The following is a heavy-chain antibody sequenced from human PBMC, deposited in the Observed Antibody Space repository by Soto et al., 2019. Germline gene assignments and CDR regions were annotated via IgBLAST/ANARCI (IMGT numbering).Heavy chain of an antibody. CDR3: ARHCSSTSCYALGWFDP. CDR1: GYSFTSYW. CDR2: IDPSDSYT. D-gene: IGHD2-2*01. Sequence: GESLKISCKGSGYSFTSYWISWVRQMPGKGLEWMGRIDPSDSYTNYSPSFQGHVTISADKSISTAYLQWSSLKASDTAMYYCARHCSSTSCYALGWFDPWGQGTLVTVSS. J-gene: IGHJ5*02. V-gene: IGHV5-10-1*01.